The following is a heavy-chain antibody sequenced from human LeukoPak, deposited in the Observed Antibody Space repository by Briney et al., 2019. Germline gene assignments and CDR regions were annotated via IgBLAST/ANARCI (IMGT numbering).Heavy chain of an antibody. V-gene: IGHV3-23*01. CDR3: AKTSRVNSAYDSPFDY. D-gene: IGHD5-12*01. Sequence: HPGGSLRLSCAASGFTFSNYAMSWVRQAPGKGLEWVSAVRGSGSDTYYADSVKGRFTISRDNSKNTLHLQMNSLRAEDTAIYYCAKTSRVNSAYDSPFDYWGQGTLVTVSS. CDR2: VRGSGSDT. CDR1: GFTFSNYA. J-gene: IGHJ4*02.